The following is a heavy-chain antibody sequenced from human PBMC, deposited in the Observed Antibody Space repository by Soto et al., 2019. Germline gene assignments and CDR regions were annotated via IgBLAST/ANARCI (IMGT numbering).Heavy chain of an antibody. Sequence: SETLSLTCTVSGGSIYSGGYYWNWIRQHPGQRVVGILYINYRDKTNYNTPRNSRVIISVDTTNNKSSLKLSSVPAADTALYYCSRLSSSGWPIDSWGQGTLVTVSS. D-gene: IGHD6-19*01. CDR1: GGSIYSGGYY. J-gene: IGHJ4*02. V-gene: IGHV4-31*03. CDR3: SRLSSSGWPIDS. CDR2: INYRDKT.